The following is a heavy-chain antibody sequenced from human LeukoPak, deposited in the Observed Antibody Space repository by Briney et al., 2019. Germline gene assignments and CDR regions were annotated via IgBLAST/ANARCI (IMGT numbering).Heavy chain of an antibody. CDR2: ISYDGTNK. V-gene: IGHV3-30-3*01. Sequence: GGSLRLSCAASGFTFSDYAMHWVRQAPGKGLEWVAVISYDGTNKYYADSVKGRFTISRDNSKNTLYLQMNSLRAEDTAVYYCARDTYYDFDIDYWGQGTLVTVSS. CDR3: ARDTYYDFDIDY. D-gene: IGHD3-3*01. CDR1: GFTFSDYA. J-gene: IGHJ4*02.